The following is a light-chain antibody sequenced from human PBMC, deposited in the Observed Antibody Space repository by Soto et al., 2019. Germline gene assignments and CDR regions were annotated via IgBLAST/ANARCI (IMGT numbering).Light chain of an antibody. CDR1: QGISSW. CDR2: AAS. V-gene: IGKV1-12*01. CDR3: QQANSFPT. J-gene: IGKJ4*01. Sequence: DIQMTQSPSSVSASVGDSVTITCRASQGISSWLAWYQRKPGKAPKLLIYAASSLQSGVPSRFSGSGSGTDFTLTISSLQPEDFATYYCQQANSFPTFGGGTKVEIK.